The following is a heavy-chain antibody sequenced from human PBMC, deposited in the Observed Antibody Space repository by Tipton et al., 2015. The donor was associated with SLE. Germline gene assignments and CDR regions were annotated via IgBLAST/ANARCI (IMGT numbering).Heavy chain of an antibody. CDR2: IRYSGST. Sequence: LRLSCTVSGGPIGGYYWSWIRQLPGKGLEWVGYIRYSGSTSYNPSLRSRVITSLDMSKKQFSLKVTSVTAADTAVYYCARPSIATRPGSYFDYWGQGTLVTVSS. J-gene: IGHJ4*02. CDR3: ARPSIATRPGSYFDY. V-gene: IGHV4-59*01. D-gene: IGHD6-6*01. CDR1: GGPIGGYY.